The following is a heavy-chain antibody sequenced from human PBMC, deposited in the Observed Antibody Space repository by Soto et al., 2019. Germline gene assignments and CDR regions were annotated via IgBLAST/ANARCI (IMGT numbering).Heavy chain of an antibody. Sequence: PGGSLRLSCAGSGFTFSSVAMTWVHQAPGEGLEWVSSISGSGDSTYYADSVKGRFTISRDNSKNTLYLQMDSLRAEDTAVYFCARGAYYDLWSMDVWGQGTTVTVSS. CDR3: ARGAYYDLWSMDV. CDR1: GFTFSSVA. J-gene: IGHJ6*02. V-gene: IGHV3-23*01. CDR2: ISGSGDST. D-gene: IGHD3-3*01.